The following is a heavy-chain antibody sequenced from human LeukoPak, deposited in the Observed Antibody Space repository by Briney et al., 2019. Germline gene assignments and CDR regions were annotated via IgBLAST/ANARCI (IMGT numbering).Heavy chain of an antibody. J-gene: IGHJ4*02. D-gene: IGHD1-26*01. CDR1: EFTFNNYR. Sequence: GSLRLSCTASEFTFNNYRMHWVRQAPGKGLEWVAIISDDGSSIYYAESVEGRFTISRDNSRNTVYLQMSSLTTEDTAVYYCAKSLDLLVLLPPPDYWGQGTLVTVSS. V-gene: IGHV3-30*18. CDR2: ISDDGSSI. CDR3: AKSLDLLVLLPPPDY.